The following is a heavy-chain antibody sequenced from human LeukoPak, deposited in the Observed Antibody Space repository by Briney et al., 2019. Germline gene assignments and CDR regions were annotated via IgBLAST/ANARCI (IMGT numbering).Heavy chain of an antibody. CDR3: ARVRDGYNDAYDI. Sequence: GASVKVSCKASGYTFTGYYMHWVRQAPGQGLEWMGIIKPSGGNTNYAQKFQGRVTMTRDTSTSTVYMELSSLKSEDTAVYYCARVRDGYNDAYDIWGQGTMVTVTS. CDR1: GYTFTGYY. J-gene: IGHJ3*02. D-gene: IGHD5-24*01. CDR2: IKPSGGNT. V-gene: IGHV1-46*01.